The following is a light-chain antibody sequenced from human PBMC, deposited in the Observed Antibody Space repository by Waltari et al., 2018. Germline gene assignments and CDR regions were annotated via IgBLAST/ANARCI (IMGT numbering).Light chain of an antibody. CDR2: TNN. Sequence: QSVLTQPPSVSATPGQRVAISCSGSSSNIGTTTVNWYQQLPGSAPKLLIYTNNQRPSGVPDRFSGSKSGTSASLAISGLQSEDEADDYCAAWDDTLNGVVFGGGTKLTV. J-gene: IGLJ3*02. V-gene: IGLV1-44*01. CDR1: SSNIGTTT. CDR3: AAWDDTLNGVV.